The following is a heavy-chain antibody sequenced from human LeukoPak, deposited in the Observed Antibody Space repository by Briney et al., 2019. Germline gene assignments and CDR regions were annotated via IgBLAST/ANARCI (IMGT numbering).Heavy chain of an antibody. CDR2: ISPDGSEN. CDR3: ARVNLNSSTWFNFDY. J-gene: IGHJ4*02. Sequence: GGSLRLSCAASGFTFSSYWMSWVRQAPGKGLEWVAIISPDGSENKYADSVKGRFTISRDNSKNTLYLQLNSLRAEDTAVYYCARVNLNSSTWFNFDYWGQGTLVTVSS. CDR1: GFTFSSYW. D-gene: IGHD6-13*01. V-gene: IGHV3-7*01.